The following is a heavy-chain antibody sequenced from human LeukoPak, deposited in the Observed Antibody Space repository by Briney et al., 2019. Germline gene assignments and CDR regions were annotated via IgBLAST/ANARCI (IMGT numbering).Heavy chain of an antibody. CDR2: IIPILGTA. J-gene: IGHJ5*02. CDR1: GGTFSSYA. Sequence: SVKVSCRASGGTFSSYAISWVRQAPGQGLEWMGGIIPILGTANYAQKFQGRVTITTDESTSTAYMELSSLRSEDTAVYYCARTSRWFGELGWFDPWGQGTLVTVSS. D-gene: IGHD3-10*01. V-gene: IGHV1-69*05. CDR3: ARTSRWFGELGWFDP.